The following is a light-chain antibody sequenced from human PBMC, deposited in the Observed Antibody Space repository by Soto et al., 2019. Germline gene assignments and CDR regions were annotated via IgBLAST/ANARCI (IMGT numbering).Light chain of an antibody. J-gene: IGLJ3*02. V-gene: IGLV2-8*01. CDR1: NSDIGIYDF. Sequence: QAVVTQPPSASGSPGQSVTISCTGTNSDIGIYDFVSWYQQHPGKAPKLLIYEVSKRPSGVPDRFSGSKSGNTASLTVSDLQTEDAADYFCSAYAGTNDLGVFGGGTQLTVL. CDR3: SAYAGTNDLGV. CDR2: EVS.